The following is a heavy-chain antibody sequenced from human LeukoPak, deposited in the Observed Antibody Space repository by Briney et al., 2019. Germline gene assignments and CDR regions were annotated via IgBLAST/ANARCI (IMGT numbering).Heavy chain of an antibody. J-gene: IGHJ6*02. CDR3: ARGGGLDV. D-gene: IGHD3-16*01. Sequence: GGCLRLSCAASGLTFSSYWMNWARQAPGKGLEWVASINHNGNVNYYVDSVKGRFTISRDNAKNSLYLQMSNLRAEDTAVYFCARGGGLDVWGQGATVTVSS. V-gene: IGHV3-7*03. CDR1: GLTFSSYW. CDR2: INHNGNVN.